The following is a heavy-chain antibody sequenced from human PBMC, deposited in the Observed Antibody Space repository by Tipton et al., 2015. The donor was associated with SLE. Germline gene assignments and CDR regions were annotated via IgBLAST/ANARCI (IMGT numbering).Heavy chain of an antibody. CDR1: GFTFNNYA. CDR2: ISSSGNI. V-gene: IGHV3-64*02. Sequence: SLRLSCAASGFTFNNYAIHWIRQAPGKGLEYVLAISSSGNIYYADSVKGRFTISRDNSKNTLDLQMGSLRAEDTAVYYCARDGLRGIGKFFDYWGQGTLVTVSS. D-gene: IGHD3/OR15-3a*01. CDR3: ARDGLRGIGKFFDY. J-gene: IGHJ4*02.